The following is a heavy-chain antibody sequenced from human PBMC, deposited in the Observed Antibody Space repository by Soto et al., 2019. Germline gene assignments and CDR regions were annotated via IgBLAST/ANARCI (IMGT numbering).Heavy chain of an antibody. D-gene: IGHD4-17*01. CDR1: GFIVNSNY. J-gene: IGHJ4*02. Sequence: VGSLRLSCAASGFIVNSNYMSWVRQVPGKRLEWVSVIYSGGYTHYADSVKGRFTISRHNIKNTLYLQMNSLRAEDTAVYYCARVYGDYGGFFEYWGQGAQVTVSS. CDR2: IYSGGYT. V-gene: IGHV3-53*04. CDR3: ARVYGDYGGFFEY.